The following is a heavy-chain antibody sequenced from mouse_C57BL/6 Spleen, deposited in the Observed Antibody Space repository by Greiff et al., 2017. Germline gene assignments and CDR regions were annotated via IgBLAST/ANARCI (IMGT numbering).Heavy chain of an antibody. CDR1: GYTFTSYG. D-gene: IGHD2-12*01. CDR2: IYPRSGNT. V-gene: IGHV1-81*01. J-gene: IGHJ4*01. Sequence: QVQLQQSGAELARPGASVKLSCKASGYTFTSYGISWVKQRTGQGLEWIGEIYPRSGNTYYNEKFKGKATLTADKSSSTAYMELRSLTSEDSAVYYCARSSGYSYDYYAMDYWGQGTSVTVSS. CDR3: ARSSGYSYDYYAMDY.